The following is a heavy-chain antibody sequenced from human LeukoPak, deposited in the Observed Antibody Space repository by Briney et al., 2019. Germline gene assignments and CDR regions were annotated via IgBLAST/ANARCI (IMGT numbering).Heavy chain of an antibody. CDR3: ARYPLSYSDYYMDV. D-gene: IGHD2-15*01. CDR2: ISTSGAYI. Sequence: PGGSLRLSCAASGFTFSIYYMTWVRQAPGKGLEWVSSISTSGAYIYYADSVKGRFTISRDNAKNSLYLQMNSLRAEDSAAYYCARYPLSYSDYYMDVWGTGTTVTVSS. J-gene: IGHJ6*03. CDR1: GFTFSIYY. V-gene: IGHV3-21*01.